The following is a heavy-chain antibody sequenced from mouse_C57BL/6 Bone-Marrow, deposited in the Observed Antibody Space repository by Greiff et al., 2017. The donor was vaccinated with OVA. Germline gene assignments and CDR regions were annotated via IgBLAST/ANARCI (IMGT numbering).Heavy chain of an antibody. CDR2: IDPENGDT. CDR1: GFNIKDDY. V-gene: IGHV14-4*01. Sequence: EVKLVESGAELVRPGASVKLSCTASGFNIKDDYMHWVKQRPEQGLEWIGWIDPENGDTEYAPKFQGKATITADTSSNTAYLQLSSLTSEDTAVYYCTGHYGSSYVWFAYWGQGTLVTVSA. CDR3: TGHYGSSYVWFAY. J-gene: IGHJ3*01. D-gene: IGHD1-1*01.